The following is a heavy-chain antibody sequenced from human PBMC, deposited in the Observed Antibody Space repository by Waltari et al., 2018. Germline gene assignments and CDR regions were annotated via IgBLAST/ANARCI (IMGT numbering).Heavy chain of an antibody. CDR2: IYSGGST. J-gene: IGHJ4*02. CDR3: AKDGAMAYGDS. D-gene: IGHD5-18*01. CDR1: GFTFSKYA. V-gene: IGHV3-23*03. Sequence: EVQLLESGGDLVQPGGSLRLSCAASGFTFSKYAMSWVRQAPGKGLEWVSVIYSGGSTYYVDSVKGRFTISRDNSKNTLYLQMNSLRAEDTAVYYCAKDGAMAYGDSWGQGTLVTVSS.